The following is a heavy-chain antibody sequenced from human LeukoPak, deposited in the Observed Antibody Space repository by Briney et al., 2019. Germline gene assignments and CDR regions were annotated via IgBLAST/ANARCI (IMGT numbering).Heavy chain of an antibody. CDR2: IIPIFGTA. D-gene: IGHD5-18*01. J-gene: IGHJ6*02. Sequence: SVKVSCKASGYTFTSYGISWVRQAPGQGLEWMGGIIPIFGTANYAQKFQGRVTITADESTSTAYMELSSLRSEDTAVYYCACSDVDTAMVPYYYYGMDVWGQGTTVTVSS. CDR1: GYTFTSYG. CDR3: ACSDVDTAMVPYYYYGMDV. V-gene: IGHV1-69*13.